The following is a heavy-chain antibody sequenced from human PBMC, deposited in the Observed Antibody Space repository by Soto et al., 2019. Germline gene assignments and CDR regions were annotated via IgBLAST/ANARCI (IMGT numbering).Heavy chain of an antibody. V-gene: IGHV1-18*01. J-gene: IGHJ4*02. CDR3: ARDPPPPDY. Sequence: QVQLVQSGAEVKKPGASVKVSCKASGYTFASYAISWMRQAPGQGLEWMGWTSAYNGNTNYAQKLQGRATMTTDPYPSTAYTELRSVRSDDTGVYYCARDPPPPDYGGQGTLVTASS. CDR2: TSAYNGNT. CDR1: GYTFASYA.